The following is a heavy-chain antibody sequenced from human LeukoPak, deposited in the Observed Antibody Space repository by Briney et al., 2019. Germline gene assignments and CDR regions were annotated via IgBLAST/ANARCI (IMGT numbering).Heavy chain of an antibody. V-gene: IGHV1-24*01. CDR2: FDPEDGET. Sequence: ASVKVSCKVSRYTLTELSMHWVRQAPGKGLEWMGGFDPEDGETIYAQKFQGRVTMTEDTSTDTAYMELSSLRSEDTAEYYCAKGVLSFRYFDYWGQGTLVTVSS. J-gene: IGHJ4*02. CDR3: AKGVLSFRYFDY. D-gene: IGHD3-9*01. CDR1: RYTLTELS.